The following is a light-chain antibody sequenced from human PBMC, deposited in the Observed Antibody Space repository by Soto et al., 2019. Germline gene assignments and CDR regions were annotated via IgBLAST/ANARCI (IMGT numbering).Light chain of an antibody. CDR2: LEASGNC. CDR3: ETWDNNTRV. CDR1: SGRSTYI. Sequence: QPVLTQSSSASASLGSSVKLTCTLSSGRSTYIIAWHQQQPGKAPRYLMKLEASGNCNKGSGVPDRFSGSSSGADRYLSISNLQSEDEADYYCETWDNNTRVFGGGTKLTVL. V-gene: IGLV4-60*03. J-gene: IGLJ3*02.